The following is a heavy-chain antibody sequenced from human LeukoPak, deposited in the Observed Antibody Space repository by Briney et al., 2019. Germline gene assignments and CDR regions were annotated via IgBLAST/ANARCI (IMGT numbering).Heavy chain of an antibody. D-gene: IGHD6-13*01. CDR1: GGSFSGYY. CDR2: INHSGST. V-gene: IGHV4-34*01. J-gene: IGHJ4*02. CDR3: ARRSRDTDSSNWYFDY. Sequence: PSETLSLTCAVYGGSFSGYYWSWIRQPPGKGLEWIGEINHSGSTNFNPSLKSRVTISIDTSKNQFSLKLSSVTATDTAVYYCARRSRDTDSSNWYFDYWGQGTLVTVSS.